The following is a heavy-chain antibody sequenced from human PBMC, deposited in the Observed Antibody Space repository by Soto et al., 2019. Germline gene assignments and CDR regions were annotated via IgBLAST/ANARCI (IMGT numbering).Heavy chain of an antibody. Sequence: QVQLVQSGAEVKKPGSSVKVSCTASGGPFSSYAISWVRQAPGQGLEWMGGIIPIFGTANYAQKFQGRVTMTADKSTSTAYMELSSLRSEDTAVDSCASGSWTGSWSKVAFDIWGQGTMVTVSS. V-gene: IGHV1-69*06. CDR1: GGPFSSYA. CDR3: ASGSWTGSWSKVAFDI. D-gene: IGHD3-10*01. CDR2: IIPIFGTA. J-gene: IGHJ3*02.